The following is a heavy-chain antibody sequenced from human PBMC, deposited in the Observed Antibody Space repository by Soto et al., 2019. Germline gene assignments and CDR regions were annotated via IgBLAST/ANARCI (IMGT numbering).Heavy chain of an antibody. Sequence: QVQLVESGGGVVQPGRSLRLSCAASGFTFSSYAMHWVRQAPGKVLEWLAVISYDGSNKYYADSVQGRFTISTDNYKNTLYLQMNSLRLEDTAVYYCARPMWRDDYNWGYFDLWGRGTLVTVSS. CDR1: GFTFSSYA. CDR2: ISYDGSNK. J-gene: IGHJ2*01. D-gene: IGHD4-4*01. CDR3: ARPMWRDDYNWGYFDL. V-gene: IGHV3-30-3*01.